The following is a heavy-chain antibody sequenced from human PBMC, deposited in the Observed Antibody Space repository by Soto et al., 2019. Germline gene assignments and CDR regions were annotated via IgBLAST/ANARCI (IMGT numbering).Heavy chain of an antibody. J-gene: IGHJ6*03. CDR1: GGSISSSSYY. V-gene: IGHV4-39*01. CDR2: IYYSGST. CDR3: AGRSTTGPENYYYYMDV. D-gene: IGHD1-1*01. Sequence: MLPETLSLTCTVSGGSISSSSYYWGWIRQPPGKGLEWIGSIYYSGSTYYNPSLKSRVTISVDTSKNQFSLKLSSVTAADTAVYYCAGRSTTGPENYYYYMDVWGKGTTVTVSS.